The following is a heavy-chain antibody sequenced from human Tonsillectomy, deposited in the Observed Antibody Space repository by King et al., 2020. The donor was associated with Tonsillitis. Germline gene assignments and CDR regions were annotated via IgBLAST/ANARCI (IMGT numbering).Heavy chain of an antibody. CDR1: GFIFSDFY. V-gene: IGHV3-11*05. CDR2: VSGSSTYT. CDR3: ARACIAAAYGDWFDR. J-gene: IGHJ5*02. Sequence: VQLVESGGGLVKPGGSLRLSCAASGFIFSDFYMSWIRQAPGKGLEWVSYVSGSSTYTNYADSVRGRVTISRDNAKNSLSLQMNSLRAEDTAVYYCARACIAAAYGDWFDRWGQGTLVTVSP. D-gene: IGHD6-13*01.